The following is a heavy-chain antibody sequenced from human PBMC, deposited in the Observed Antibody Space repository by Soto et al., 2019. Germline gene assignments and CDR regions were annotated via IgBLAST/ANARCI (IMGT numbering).Heavy chain of an antibody. CDR1: GGSISSGDYC. V-gene: IGHV4-30-4*01. CDR2: IYYSGST. Sequence: PSETLSLTCTVSGGSISSGDYCWSWIRQPPGKGLEWIGYIYYSGSTYYNPSLKSRVTISVDASKNQFSLKLSSVTAADTAVYYCARVSPDTAMVNYWFDPWGQGTLVTVSS. D-gene: IGHD5-18*01. J-gene: IGHJ5*02. CDR3: ARVSPDTAMVNYWFDP.